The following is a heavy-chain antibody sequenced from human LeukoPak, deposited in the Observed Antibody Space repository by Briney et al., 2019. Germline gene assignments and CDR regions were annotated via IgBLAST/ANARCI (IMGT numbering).Heavy chain of an antibody. CDR3: ARKAVYYYGMDV. CDR1: GSSFTTYW. Sequence: PGESLQISCKGAGSSFTTYWIAWVRQMPGKGLEWMGIIFPGDSETIYSPSFQGQVTISADNSITTAYLQWSSLKASDTAMYYCARKAVYYYGMDVWGQGTAVTVSS. D-gene: IGHD6-19*01. CDR2: IFPGDSET. V-gene: IGHV5-51*01. J-gene: IGHJ6*02.